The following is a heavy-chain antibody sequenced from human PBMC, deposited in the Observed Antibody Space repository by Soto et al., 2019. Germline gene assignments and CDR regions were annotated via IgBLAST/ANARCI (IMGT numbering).Heavy chain of an antibody. D-gene: IGHD3-22*01. J-gene: IGHJ6*02. CDR3: AKMGAGGSGYYPSNYYYGMDV. CDR2: ISGSGGST. V-gene: IGHV3-23*01. Sequence: PGGSLRLSCAASGFTFSSYAMSWVRQAPGKGLEWVSAISGSGGSTYYADSVKGRFTISRDNSKNTLYLQMNSLRAEDTAVYYCAKMGAGGSGYYPSNYYYGMDVWGQGTTVTVSS. CDR1: GFTFSSYA.